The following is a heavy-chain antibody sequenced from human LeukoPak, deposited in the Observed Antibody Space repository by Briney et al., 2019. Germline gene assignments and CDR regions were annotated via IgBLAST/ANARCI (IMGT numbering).Heavy chain of an antibody. CDR2: IYYSRST. D-gene: IGHD2-8*01. CDR1: GGSISSGGHS. V-gene: IGHV4-30-4*07. J-gene: IGHJ3*02. CDR3: ARDLSNGVSPDAFDI. Sequence: SETLSLTCAVSGGSISSGGHSWSWIRQPPGKGLEWIGYIYYSRSTYYNPSLKSRLTISVDTSKNQFSLKLTSVTAADTAVYYCARDLSNGVSPDAFDIWGQGTMVTVSS.